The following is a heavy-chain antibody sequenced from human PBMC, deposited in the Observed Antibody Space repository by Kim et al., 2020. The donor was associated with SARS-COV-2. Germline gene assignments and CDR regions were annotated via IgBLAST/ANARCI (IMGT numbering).Heavy chain of an antibody. V-gene: IGHV3-9*01. CDR3: ARNMWSDVVTAVDF. CDR2: IRWNSGSI. Sequence: GGSLRLSCEASGFTFADYAMNWVRQAPGKGLEWVSGIRWNSGSIGYADSVKGRFTISRDNAKRSLYLQMNSLRGEDTALYFCARNMWSDVVTAVDFWGKGATVIVSS. J-gene: IGHJ6*04. CDR1: GFTFADYA. D-gene: IGHD2-21*02.